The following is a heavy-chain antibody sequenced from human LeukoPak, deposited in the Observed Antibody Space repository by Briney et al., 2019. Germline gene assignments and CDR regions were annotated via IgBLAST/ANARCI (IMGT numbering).Heavy chain of an antibody. CDR2: IYYSGST. J-gene: IGHJ4*02. CDR1: GGSISSYY. CDR3: ASTLESGDFDY. V-gene: IGHV4-59*01. D-gene: IGHD2/OR15-2a*01. Sequence: SETLSLTCTVSGGSISSYYWSWIRQPPGKGLEWIGYIYYSGSTNYNPSLKSRVTISVDTSKNQFSLKLSSVTAADTAVYYCASTLESGDFDYWGQGTLVTVSS.